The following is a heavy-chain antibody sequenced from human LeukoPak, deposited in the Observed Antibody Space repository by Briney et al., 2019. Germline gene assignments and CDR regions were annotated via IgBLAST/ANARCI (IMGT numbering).Heavy chain of an antibody. D-gene: IGHD6-13*01. V-gene: IGHV4-38-2*02. CDR2: IYHSGST. J-gene: IGHJ1*01. CDR3: ASGYSSSWYGPLKGYFQH. Sequence: SETLSLTCTVSGYSISSGYYWGWIRQPPGKGLEWIGSIYHSGSTYYNPSLKSRVTISVDTSKNQFSLKLSSVTAADTAVYYCASGYSSSWYGPLKGYFQHWGQGTLVTVSS. CDR1: GYSISSGYY.